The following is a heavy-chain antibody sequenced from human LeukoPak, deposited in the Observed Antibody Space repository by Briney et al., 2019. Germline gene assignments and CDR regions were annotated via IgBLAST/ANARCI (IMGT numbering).Heavy chain of an antibody. CDR1: GGSISSGDYY. J-gene: IGHJ5*02. V-gene: IGHV4-30-4*01. CDR3: ARVSGSFGGGFDP. CDR2: IHYSGRA. Sequence: SETLSLTCTVSGGSISSGDYYWSWIRQPPGKGLEWIGYIHYSGRAYYNASLKSRLTISVETSKNQFSLKLSSVSATDTAVYYCARVSGSFGGGFDPWAREPWSPSPQ. D-gene: IGHD1-26*01.